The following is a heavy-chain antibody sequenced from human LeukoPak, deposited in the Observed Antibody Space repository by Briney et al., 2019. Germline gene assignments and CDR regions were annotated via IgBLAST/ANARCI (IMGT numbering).Heavy chain of an antibody. CDR2: IYYSGIT. J-gene: IGHJ4*02. V-gene: IGHV4-30-4*01. D-gene: IGHD2-21*01. Sequence: SQTLSLTCNVSGDSVNSADYYWSWNRQPPGKGLEWIAYIYYSGITYYSPSLKSRVSISVDKSKNQFSLGLSSVSAADTAVYYCTRATRHDVVVFDFWGQGTLVTVSS. CDR1: GDSVNSADYY. CDR3: TRATRHDVVVFDF.